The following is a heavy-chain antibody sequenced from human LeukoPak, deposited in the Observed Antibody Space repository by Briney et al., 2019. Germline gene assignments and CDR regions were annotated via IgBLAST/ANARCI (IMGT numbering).Heavy chain of an antibody. V-gene: IGHV1-18*01. CDR2: ISGYYGNA. J-gene: IGHJ4*02. Sequence: GASVKVSCKXSGYTFTNYGLSWVRQAPGQGLERMGWISGYYGNATYTQKLQGRVIMTTDTSTTTAYMELRSLRSDDTAVYYCAGEVNYAVRGVVDYWGQGTLVTVSS. D-gene: IGHD3-10*01. CDR3: AGEVNYAVRGVVDY. CDR1: GYTFTNYG.